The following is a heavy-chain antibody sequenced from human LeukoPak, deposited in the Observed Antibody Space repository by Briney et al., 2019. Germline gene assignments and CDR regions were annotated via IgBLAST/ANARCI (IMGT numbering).Heavy chain of an antibody. D-gene: IGHD5-18*01. CDR2: IYTSGST. Sequence: SQTLSLTCTVSGGSISSVSYYWSWIRQPAGKGLEWIGRIYTSGSTNYNPSLKSRVTISVDTSKNQFSLKLSSVTAADTAVYYCARDSRSYGDDAFDIWGQGTMVTVSS. J-gene: IGHJ3*02. CDR3: ARDSRSYGDDAFDI. V-gene: IGHV4-61*02. CDR1: GGSISSVSYY.